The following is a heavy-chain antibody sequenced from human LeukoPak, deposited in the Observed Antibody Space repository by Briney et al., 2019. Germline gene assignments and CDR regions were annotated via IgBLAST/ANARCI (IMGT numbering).Heavy chain of an antibody. CDR1: GYSFTSYW. CDR2: IYPGDSDT. CDR3: ARPSYYDILTGYYSDAFDI. Sequence: PGESLEISCKGSGYSFTSYWIGWVRQMPGKGLEWMGIIYPGDSDTRYSPSFQGQVTISADKPISTAYLQWSSLKASDTAMYYCARPSYYDILTGYYSDAFDIWGQGTMVTVSS. J-gene: IGHJ3*02. V-gene: IGHV5-51*01. D-gene: IGHD3-9*01.